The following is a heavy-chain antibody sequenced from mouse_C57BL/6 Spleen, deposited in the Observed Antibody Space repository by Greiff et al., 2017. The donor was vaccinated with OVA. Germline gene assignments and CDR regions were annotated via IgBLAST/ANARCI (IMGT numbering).Heavy chain of an antibody. CDR1: GFTFSSYT. J-gene: IGHJ2*01. Sequence: EVKVVESGGGLVKPGGSLKLSCAASGFTFSSYTMSWVRQTPEKRLEWVATISGGGGNTYYPDSVKGRFTISRDNAKNTLYLQMSSLRSEDTALYYCARTFYYPFDYWGQGTTLTVSS. V-gene: IGHV5-9*01. D-gene: IGHD1-1*01. CDR2: ISGGGGNT. CDR3: ARTFYYPFDY.